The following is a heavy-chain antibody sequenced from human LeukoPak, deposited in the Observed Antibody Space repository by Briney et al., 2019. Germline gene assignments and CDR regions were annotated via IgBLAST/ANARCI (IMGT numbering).Heavy chain of an antibody. Sequence: PGGSLRLSCAASGFTFSNYEMNWVRQAPGKGLEWVSYISSSGSTIYYADSVKGRFTISRDNAKNSLYLQMNSLRAEDTAVYYCARGKLELRGYYFDYWGQGTLVTVSS. CDR1: GFTFSNYE. CDR2: ISSSGSTI. J-gene: IGHJ4*02. D-gene: IGHD1-7*01. V-gene: IGHV3-48*03. CDR3: ARGKLELRGYYFDY.